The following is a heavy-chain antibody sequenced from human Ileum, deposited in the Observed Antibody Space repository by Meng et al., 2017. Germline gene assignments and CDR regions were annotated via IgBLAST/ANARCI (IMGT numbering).Heavy chain of an antibody. CDR2: IFQSGRT. J-gene: IGHJ4*02. D-gene: IGHD3-22*01. CDR3: ATSNDRDVYYLGY. Sequence: QVQLQESGPRLVKPSGTLSLTCAVSGTWGSWVRQPPGKGLEWIGEIFQSGRTNYNPSLKSRVTISIDKSKSQISLQLSAVTAADTAVYSCATSNDRDVYYLGYWGQGTLVTVSS. CDR1: GTW. V-gene: IGHV4-4*02.